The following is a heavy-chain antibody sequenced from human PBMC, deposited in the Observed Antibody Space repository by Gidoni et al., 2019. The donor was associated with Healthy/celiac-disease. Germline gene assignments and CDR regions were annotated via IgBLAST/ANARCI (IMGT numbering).Heavy chain of an antibody. D-gene: IGHD3-16*02. V-gene: IGHV4-34*01. CDR3: ARKGGDYIWGSYRYEYYFEY. CDR1: GGSFSGYY. J-gene: IGHJ4*02. CDR2: INHSGST. Sequence: QVQLQQWGAGLLKPSETLSLTCAVYGGSFSGYYWSWIRQPPGTGLEWIGEINHSGSTNYNLSLKSRVTISVDTSKNQFSLKLSSVTAADTAVYYCARKGGDYIWGSYRYEYYFEYWGQGTLVTVSS.